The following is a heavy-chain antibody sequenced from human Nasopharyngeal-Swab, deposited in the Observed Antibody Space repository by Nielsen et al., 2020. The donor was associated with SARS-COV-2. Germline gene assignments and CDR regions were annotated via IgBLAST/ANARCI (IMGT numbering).Heavy chain of an antibody. Sequence: GESLKISCAASGFTFSSYAMSWVRQAPGKGLEWVSSISGSGDTTYCADSVKGRFTISRDNAKTSLYLQMNSLSAEDTAVYYCARDTTYDFWSGYSKSFDYWGQGTLVTVSS. V-gene: IGHV3-23*01. CDR2: ISGSGDTT. J-gene: IGHJ4*02. CDR3: ARDTTYDFWSGYSKSFDY. CDR1: GFTFSSYA. D-gene: IGHD3-3*01.